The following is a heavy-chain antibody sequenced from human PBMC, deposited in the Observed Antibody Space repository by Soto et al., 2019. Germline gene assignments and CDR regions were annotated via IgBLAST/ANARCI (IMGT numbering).Heavy chain of an antibody. Sequence: QVQLQESGPGLVKPSQTLSLTCTVSGGSISSGGYYWSWIRQHPGKGLEWIGYIYYSGSTYYNPSRKSRGTRSVDTSKNQCSLKLSSVTAADTAVYYCARGAPRGSSLGGDYWGQGTLVTVSS. CDR1: GGSISSGGYY. CDR2: IYYSGST. CDR3: ARGAPRGSSLGGDY. V-gene: IGHV4-31*03. J-gene: IGHJ4*02. D-gene: IGHD6-6*01.